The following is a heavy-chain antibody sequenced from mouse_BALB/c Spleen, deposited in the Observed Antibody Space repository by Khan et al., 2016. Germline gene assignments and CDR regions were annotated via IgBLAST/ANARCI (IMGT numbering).Heavy chain of an antibody. CDR3: AIRDGCYDYYAMDY. CDR1: GFNIKDTY. CDR2: IDPANGNT. Sequence: VQLKQSGAELVKPGASVKLSCTASGFNIKDTYMHWVKQRPEQGLEWIGRIDPANGNTKYDPKFQGKATITADTSSNTAYLQLSSLTSEDTAVYYCAIRDGCYDYYAMDYWGQGTSVTVSS. D-gene: IGHD2-3*01. J-gene: IGHJ4*01. V-gene: IGHV14-3*02.